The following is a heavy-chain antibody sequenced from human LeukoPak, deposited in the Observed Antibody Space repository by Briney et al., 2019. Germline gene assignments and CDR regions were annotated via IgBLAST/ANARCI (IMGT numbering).Heavy chain of an antibody. CDR2: IIPILGIA. Sequence: ASVKVSRKASGGTFSSYAISWVRQAPGQGLEWMGRIIPILGIANYAQKFQGRVTITADKSTSTAYMELSSLRSEDTAVYYCASGLEECSTSCLGYWGQGTLVTVSS. CDR1: GGTFSSYA. CDR3: ASGLEECSTSCLGY. D-gene: IGHD2-2*01. J-gene: IGHJ4*02. V-gene: IGHV1-69*04.